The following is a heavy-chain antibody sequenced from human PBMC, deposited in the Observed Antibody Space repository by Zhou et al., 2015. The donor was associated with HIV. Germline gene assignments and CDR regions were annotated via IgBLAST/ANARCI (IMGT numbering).Heavy chain of an antibody. CDR1: GGTFGNNG. D-gene: IGHD6-13*01. J-gene: IGHJ4*02. Sequence: QVQLVQSAAEVKEPGSSVKVSCKASGGTFGNNGISWVRQAPGQGLEWMGGIIPVFGTPNYAQKFQGRVTITADESTSTAYMELSSLRSEDTAVYYCARDRKGIAAAGTDYWGQGTLVTVXS. CDR2: IIPVFGTP. V-gene: IGHV1-69*01. CDR3: ARDRKGIAAAGTDY.